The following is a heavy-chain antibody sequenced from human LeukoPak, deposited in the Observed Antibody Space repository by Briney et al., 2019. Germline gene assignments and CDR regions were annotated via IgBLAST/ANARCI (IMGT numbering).Heavy chain of an antibody. CDR1: GFTFTTYV. CDR3: ATARVRSGFYFDH. J-gene: IGHJ4*02. V-gene: IGHV3-23*01. D-gene: IGHD2-21*01. Sequence: GGSLRLSCAASGFTFTTYVMSWVRQAPGKGLEWVSGISGSGAVTYYADSVKGRSTISKDSSKETLYLQMSSLRAEDTAVYYCATARVRSGFYFDHWGQGTLVTVSS. CDR2: ISGSGAVT.